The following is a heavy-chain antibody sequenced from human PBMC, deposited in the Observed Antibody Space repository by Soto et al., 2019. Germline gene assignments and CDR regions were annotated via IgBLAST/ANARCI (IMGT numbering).Heavy chain of an antibody. CDR1: GGCISSYY. Sequence: XATLALTCTVSGGCISSYYWSWIRQPPGKGLEWIGYIYYSVSTNYNPSLKSRVTISVDTSKNQFSLKLSSVTAADTAVYYCEGFALLSVVPMDVCGQRTTVTVSS. V-gene: IGHV4-59*01. CDR3: EGFALLSVVPMDV. CDR2: IYYSVST. D-gene: IGHD2-21*01. J-gene: IGHJ6*02.